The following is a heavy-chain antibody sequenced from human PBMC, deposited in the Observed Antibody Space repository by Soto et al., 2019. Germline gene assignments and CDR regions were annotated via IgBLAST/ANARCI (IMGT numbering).Heavy chain of an antibody. CDR1: GGSISSSSYY. D-gene: IGHD6-19*01. CDR2: IYYSGST. V-gene: IGHV4-39*01. J-gene: IGHJ6*02. Sequence: SETLSLTCTVSGGSISSSSYYWGWIRQPPGKGLEWIGSIYYSGSTYYNPSLKSRVTISVDTSKNQFSLKLSSVTAADTAVYYCARQNGWLYYYYGMDVWGQGTTVTVSS. CDR3: ARQNGWLYYYYGMDV.